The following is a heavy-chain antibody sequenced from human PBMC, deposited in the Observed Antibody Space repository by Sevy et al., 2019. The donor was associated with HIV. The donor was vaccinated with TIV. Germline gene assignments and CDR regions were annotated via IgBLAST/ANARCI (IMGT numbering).Heavy chain of an antibody. V-gene: IGHV7-4-1*02. Sequence: ASVKVSCKASGYTFTSYAMNWVRQAPGQGLEWMGWINTNTGNPTYAQGFTGRFVFSLDTSVSTAYLQISSLKAEDTAVYYCARDRVTTFYYYYGMDVWGQGTTVTVSS. CDR3: ARDRVTTFYYYYGMDV. CDR2: INTNTGNP. CDR1: GYTFTSYA. D-gene: IGHD4-4*01. J-gene: IGHJ6*02.